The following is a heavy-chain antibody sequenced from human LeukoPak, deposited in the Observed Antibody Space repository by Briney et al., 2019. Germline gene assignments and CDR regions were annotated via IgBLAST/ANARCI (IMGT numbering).Heavy chain of an antibody. Sequence: ASVKVSCKASGYTFTSYGIIWVRQAPGQGLEWMGWISAYNGETHYAQKFQGRVTMIRETSTSPAYMELRSLRSDDTAVYYCAILITPQDYWGQGTLVTVSS. CDR1: GYTFTSYG. D-gene: IGHD3-10*01. CDR3: AILITPQDY. J-gene: IGHJ4*02. CDR2: ISAYNGET. V-gene: IGHV1-18*01.